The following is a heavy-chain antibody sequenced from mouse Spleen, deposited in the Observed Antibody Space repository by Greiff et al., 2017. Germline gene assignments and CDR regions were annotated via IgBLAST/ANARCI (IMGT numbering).Heavy chain of an antibody. J-gene: IGHJ3*01. CDR3: NPYYGNYGAY. D-gene: IGHD2-1*01. V-gene: IGHV14-4*02. Sequence: VQLQQSGAELVRSGASVKLSCTASGFNIKDYYMHWVKQRPEQGLEWIGWIDPENGDTEYAPKFQGKATMTADTSSNTAYLQLSSLTSEDTAVYYCNPYYGNYGAYWGQGTLVTVSA. CDR2: IDPENGDT. CDR1: GFNIKDYY.